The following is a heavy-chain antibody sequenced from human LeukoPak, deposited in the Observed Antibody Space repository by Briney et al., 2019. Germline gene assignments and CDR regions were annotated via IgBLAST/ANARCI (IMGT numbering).Heavy chain of an antibody. J-gene: IGHJ6*03. CDR3: ARGRRGSSYVWLEHYQYYYMDV. CDR2: MNPDSGNT. CDR1: GFTFSSYD. D-gene: IGHD5-18*01. V-gene: IGHV1-8*01. Sequence: ASVKVSCKASGFTFSSYDINWVRQATGQGLEWMGWMNPDSGNTGYVQKFQGRVTMTRNTSTSTAYMELSSLRSEDTAVYFCARGRRGSSYVWLEHYQYYYMDVWGKGTTVTVSS.